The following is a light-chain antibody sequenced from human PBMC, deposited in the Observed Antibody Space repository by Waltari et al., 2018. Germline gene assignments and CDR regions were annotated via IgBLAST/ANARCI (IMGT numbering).Light chain of an antibody. CDR2: GAS. J-gene: IGKJ4*01. CDR3: QQYATSPLT. V-gene: IGKV3-20*01. Sequence: EIVLTQSPGTLSLSPGERATLSCRASQSVGNNYLAWYQKKGGQAPRLLIYGASGRATGIPDRFSGRGSGTDFTLTSSRLEPEDFAVYYCQQYATSPLTFGGGTKVEI. CDR1: QSVGNNY.